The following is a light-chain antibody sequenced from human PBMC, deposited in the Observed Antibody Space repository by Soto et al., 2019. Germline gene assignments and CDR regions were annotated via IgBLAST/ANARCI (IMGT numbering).Light chain of an antibody. CDR3: QQYGSSPEIS. CDR2: GAS. V-gene: IGKV3-20*01. J-gene: IGKJ3*01. CDR1: QTISDNY. Sequence: VLTQSPGTLSLSPGERATLSCRASQTISDNYLAWYQQKPGQSPRLLISGASIRAPGIPDRFSGSGSETDFTLTISRLEPEDFAFYYCQQYGSSPEISFGRGTKVDIK.